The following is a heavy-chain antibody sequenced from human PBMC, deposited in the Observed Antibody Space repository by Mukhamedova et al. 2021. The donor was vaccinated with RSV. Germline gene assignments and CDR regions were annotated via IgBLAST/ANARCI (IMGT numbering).Heavy chain of an antibody. CDR3: ARDGGYGDYGWSY. J-gene: IGHJ4*02. V-gene: IGHV3-33*01. Sequence: NKYYADSVKGRFTISRDNSKNTLYLQMNSLRAEDTAVYYCARDGGYGDYGWSYWGQGTLVTVSS. CDR2: NK. D-gene: IGHD4-17*01.